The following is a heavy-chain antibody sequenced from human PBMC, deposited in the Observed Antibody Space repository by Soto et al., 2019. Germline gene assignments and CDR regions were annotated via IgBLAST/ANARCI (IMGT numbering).Heavy chain of an antibody. V-gene: IGHV4-30-4*01. CDR3: ARDATMVRGAIGLIDY. Sequence: QVQLQESGPGLVKPSQTLSLTCTVSGGSISSGDYYWSWIRQPPGKGLEWIGYIYYSGSTYYNPSLKSRVTISVDTSKNQFSLKLSSVTAADTAVYYCARDATMVRGAIGLIDYWGQGTLVTVSS. CDR1: GGSISSGDYY. J-gene: IGHJ4*02. CDR2: IYYSGST. D-gene: IGHD3-10*01.